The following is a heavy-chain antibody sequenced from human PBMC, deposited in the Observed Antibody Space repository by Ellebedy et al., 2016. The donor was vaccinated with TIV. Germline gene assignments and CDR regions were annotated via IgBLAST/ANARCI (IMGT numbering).Heavy chain of an antibody. CDR1: GFTVSSSY. V-gene: IGHV3-66*02. CDR3: ARDLSGYDWGTDY. CDR2: TSPGGTM. J-gene: IGHJ4*02. Sequence: GGSLRLSCAASGFTVSSSYVSWVRQAPGKGLEWVSMTSPGGTMHYADYVKGRFTISRDNSKNTLYLQMSSLRGEDTAVYYCARDLSGYDWGTDYWGQGTLVTVSS. D-gene: IGHD5-12*01.